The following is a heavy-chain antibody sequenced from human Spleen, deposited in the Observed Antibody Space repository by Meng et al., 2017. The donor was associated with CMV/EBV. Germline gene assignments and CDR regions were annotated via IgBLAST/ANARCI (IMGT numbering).Heavy chain of an antibody. CDR2: IYTSGST. Sequence: VPVEAAGRGAVQQCETLSLPCTVSGGSISSYYWSWIRQPAGKGLEWIGRIYTSGSTNYNPSLKSRVTMSVDTSKNQFSLKLSSVTAADTAVYYCASSYSSSWNNWFDPWGQGTLVTVSS. CDR1: GGSISSYY. CDR3: ASSYSSSWNNWFDP. V-gene: IGHV4-4*07. D-gene: IGHD6-13*01. J-gene: IGHJ5*02.